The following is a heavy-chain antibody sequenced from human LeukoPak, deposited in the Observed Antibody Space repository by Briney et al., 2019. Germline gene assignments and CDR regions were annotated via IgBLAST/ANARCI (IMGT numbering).Heavy chain of an antibody. CDR3: ARDLAGITSH. Sequence: GGSLRLSCAASGFTFSSYAMHWVRQAPGKGLEWVAVISYDGSDKFYADSVKGRFTISRDSSKNTLYLQMNSLRPEDTAVYYCARDLAGITSHWGQGTLVTVSS. D-gene: IGHD3-10*01. CDR2: ISYDGSDK. CDR1: GFTFSSYA. J-gene: IGHJ1*01. V-gene: IGHV3-30*04.